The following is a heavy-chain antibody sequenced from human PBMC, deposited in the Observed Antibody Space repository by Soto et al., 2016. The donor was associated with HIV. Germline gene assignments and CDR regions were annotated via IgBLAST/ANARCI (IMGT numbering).Heavy chain of an antibody. CDR2: IDPNSGRT. CDR1: GYAFTGDY. D-gene: IGHD1-1*01. Sequence: QVQLVQSGAELRKPGASVKVSCKASGYAFTGDYMHWVRQAPGQGLEWMGWIDPNSGRTIYAQTFQGRVTMTRDTSISTAYMELSRLRSDDTAVYYCARVGYDWNDAGAFDIWGQGTMVTVSS. CDR3: ARVGYDWNDAGAFDI. J-gene: IGHJ3*02. V-gene: IGHV1-2*02.